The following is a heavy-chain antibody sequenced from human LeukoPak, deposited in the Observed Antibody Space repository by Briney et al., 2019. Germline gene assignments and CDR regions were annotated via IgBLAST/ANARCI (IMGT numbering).Heavy chain of an antibody. D-gene: IGHD3-22*01. CDR2: IYYSGST. CDR3: ARAQHSYDSSGYYDY. Sequence: PSETLSLTCTVSGGSISSSSYYWGWIRQPPGKGLEWIGSIYYSGSTYYNPSLKSRVTISVDTSKNQFSLKLSSVTAADTAVYYCARAQHSYDSSGYYDYWGQGTLVTVSS. CDR1: GGSISSSSYY. J-gene: IGHJ4*02. V-gene: IGHV4-39*07.